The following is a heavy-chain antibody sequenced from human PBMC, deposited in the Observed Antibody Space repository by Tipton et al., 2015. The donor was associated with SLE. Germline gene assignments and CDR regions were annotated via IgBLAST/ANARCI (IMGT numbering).Heavy chain of an antibody. V-gene: IGHV4-31*03. CDR2: IYYSGTS. CDR1: GVSIGSGGYY. J-gene: IGHJ3*02. CDR3: AREPRPRGALKGAFDI. Sequence: TLSLTCTVSGVSIGSGGYYWSWIRQHPGQGLEYIGYIYYSGTSYCIPSLKRRVTISVDTSKNQFSLRLSSVTAADTAVYYCAREPRPRGALKGAFDIWGQGTMVTVSS.